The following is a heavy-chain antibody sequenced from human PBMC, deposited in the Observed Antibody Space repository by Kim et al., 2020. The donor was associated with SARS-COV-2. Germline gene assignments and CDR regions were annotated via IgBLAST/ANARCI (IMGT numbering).Heavy chain of an antibody. CDR3: ARDDNWNDNWFDP. Sequence: GESLKISCKGSGYSFTSYWISWVRQMPGKGLEWMGRIDPSDSYTNYSPSFQGHVTISADKSISTAYLQWSSLKASDTAMYYCARDDNWNDNWFDPWGQGTLVTVSS. CDR2: IDPSDSYT. CDR1: GYSFTSYW. J-gene: IGHJ5*02. V-gene: IGHV5-10-1*01. D-gene: IGHD1-1*01.